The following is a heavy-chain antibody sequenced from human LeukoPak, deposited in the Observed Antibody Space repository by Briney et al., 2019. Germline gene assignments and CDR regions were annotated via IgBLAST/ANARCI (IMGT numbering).Heavy chain of an antibody. D-gene: IGHD6-13*01. CDR2: IYYSGST. CDR3: ARTFSNTWYYFDS. V-gene: IGHV4-39*01. Sequence: SETLSLTCTVSGGSISSSGYYWGWIRQPPGKGLEWIGNIYYSGSTYSNPSLKSRVTISVDTSKNQFSLKLSSVTAADTAVYYCARTFSNTWYYFDSWGQGSLVTVSS. CDR1: GGSISSSGYY. J-gene: IGHJ4*02.